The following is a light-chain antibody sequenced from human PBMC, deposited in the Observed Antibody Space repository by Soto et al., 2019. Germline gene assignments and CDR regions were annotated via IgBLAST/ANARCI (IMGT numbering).Light chain of an antibody. CDR2: GAS. CDR3: QQYGSSLIT. Sequence: EIVLTQSPGTLSLSPGERATLSCGASQSVSRSYLAWYQQKPGQAPRXXIYGASIRETGIPDRFSGSGSGTEFTLTISRLEPEDFAVYYCQQYGSSLITFGQGTRLEIK. V-gene: IGKV3-20*01. J-gene: IGKJ5*01. CDR1: QSVSRSY.